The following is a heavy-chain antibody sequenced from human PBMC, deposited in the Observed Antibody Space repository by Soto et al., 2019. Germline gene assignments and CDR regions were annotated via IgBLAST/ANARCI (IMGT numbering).Heavy chain of an antibody. CDR1: GYSVTSYW. V-gene: IGHV5-51*01. CDR2: IYPGDSDT. D-gene: IGHD3-16*01. J-gene: IGHJ5*02. Sequence: GESLKISWKGSGYSVTSYWIGWVRQMPGKGLEWMGIIYPGDSDTRYSPSFQAQVTISAYKSFSTAYLKWSSLKASDNAMYYCARGILGYNWLDPWGQGTLVTVSS. CDR3: ARGILGYNWLDP.